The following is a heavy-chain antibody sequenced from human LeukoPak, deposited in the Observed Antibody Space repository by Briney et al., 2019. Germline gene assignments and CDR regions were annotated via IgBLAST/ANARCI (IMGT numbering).Heavy chain of an antibody. V-gene: IGHV3-21*06. CDR1: GFTFSGFS. Sequence: PGGSLRLSCAASGFTFSGFSMNWVRQAPGKGLEWVSSISPGSTYIYNADSMKGRFTISRDNSKNTMYLQMNSLRIEDTAVYYCAKGLLSNSQRGYFDCWGQGALVSVSS. D-gene: IGHD1-26*01. CDR2: ISPGSTYI. J-gene: IGHJ4*02. CDR3: AKGLLSNSQRGYFDC.